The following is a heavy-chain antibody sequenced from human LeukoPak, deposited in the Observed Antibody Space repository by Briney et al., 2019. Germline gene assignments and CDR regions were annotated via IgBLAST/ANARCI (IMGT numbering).Heavy chain of an antibody. CDR1: GGSISRSNYY. V-gene: IGHV4-39*01. CDR2: INHSGST. D-gene: IGHD3-10*01. CDR3: ASSRRIPGVSIGYFDS. Sequence: PSETLSLTCTVSGGSISRSNYYWDWIRQPPGKGLEWIGEINHSGSTNYNPSLKSRVTISVDTSKNQFSLKLSSLTAADTALYYCASSRRIPGVSIGYFDSWGQGTLVTVSS. J-gene: IGHJ4*02.